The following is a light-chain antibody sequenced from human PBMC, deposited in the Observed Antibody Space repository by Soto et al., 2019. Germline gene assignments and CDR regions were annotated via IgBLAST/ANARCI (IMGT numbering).Light chain of an antibody. Sequence: QSVLTQPASVSGSPGQSITISCTGTSSDIGGYNYVSWYQQHPGKAHKLMIYDVSNRPSGVSNRFSGSKSGNTASLTISGLQAEDEADYYCSSYTSSSTLFDVFGTGTKVTVL. J-gene: IGLJ1*01. CDR3: SSYTSSSTLFDV. CDR1: SSDIGGYNY. V-gene: IGLV2-14*01. CDR2: DVS.